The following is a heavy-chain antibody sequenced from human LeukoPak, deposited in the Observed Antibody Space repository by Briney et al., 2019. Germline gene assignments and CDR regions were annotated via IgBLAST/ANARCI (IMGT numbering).Heavy chain of an antibody. CDR2: IYYSGST. CDR3: AKPLYDFSVDV. J-gene: IGHJ6*04. Sequence: SETLSLTCTVSGGSISSSRDEWGWIRQPRGKGREWSGSIYYSGSTYYNPSLKSRVTISVDTSKNQFSLKLSSVTAADTAVYYCAKPLYDFSVDVWGKGTTVTVSS. CDR1: GGSISSSRDE. D-gene: IGHD3-3*01. V-gene: IGHV4-39*01.